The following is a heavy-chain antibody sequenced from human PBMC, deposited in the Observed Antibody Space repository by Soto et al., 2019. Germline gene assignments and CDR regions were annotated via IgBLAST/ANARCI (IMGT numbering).Heavy chain of an antibody. CDR1: GFTFGGYA. V-gene: IGHV3-23*03. D-gene: IGHD6-19*01. CDR2: IHGGGNSA. CDR3: ARGQYSTGWNADY. Sequence: GGSLRLSCAASGFTFGGYAMSWVRQAPGKWLEWVSVIHGGGNSAYYADSVKGRFTISRDDSTNSLYLQMNSLKTEDTAVYYCARGQYSTGWNADYWGQGSLVTSPQ. J-gene: IGHJ4*02.